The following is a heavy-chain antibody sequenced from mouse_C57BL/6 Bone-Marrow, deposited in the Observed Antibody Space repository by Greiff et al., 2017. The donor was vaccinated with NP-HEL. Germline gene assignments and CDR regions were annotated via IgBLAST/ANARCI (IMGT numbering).Heavy chain of an antibody. CDR3: ARPLLLRSTFAY. D-gene: IGHD1-1*01. V-gene: IGHV5-17*01. CDR1: GFTFSDYG. CDR2: ISSGSSTI. Sequence: EVKLMESGGGLVKPGGSLKLSCAASGFTFSDYGMHWVRQAPEKGLEWVAYISSGSSTIYYADTVKGRFTISRDNAKNTLFLRMTSLRSEDTAMYYCARPLLLRSTFAYWGQGTLVTVSA. J-gene: IGHJ3*01.